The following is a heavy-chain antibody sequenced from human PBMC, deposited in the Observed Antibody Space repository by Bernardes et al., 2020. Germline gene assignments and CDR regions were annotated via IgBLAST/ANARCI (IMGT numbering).Heavy chain of an antibody. Sequence: GGSLRLSCADSGFTFSSFPMTWVRQAPGKGLEWVSVISESGDNTYYADPVKGRFTISRDNSKSTLYLQMNSLRAEDTAIYYCAKKGATTKDFDVWGQGTLVAVSS. CDR2: ISESGDNT. CDR1: GFTFSSFP. CDR3: AKKGATTKDFDV. D-gene: IGHD1-26*01. J-gene: IGHJ4*03. V-gene: IGHV3-23*01.